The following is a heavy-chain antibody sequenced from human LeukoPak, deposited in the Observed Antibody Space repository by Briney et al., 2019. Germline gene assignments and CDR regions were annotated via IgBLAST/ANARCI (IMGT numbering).Heavy chain of an antibody. D-gene: IGHD6-19*01. J-gene: IGHJ4*02. V-gene: IGHV3-48*03. CDR3: ARGCRSGWCIDL. CDR1: GFIFSNYE. CDR2: ISDGYTM. Sequence: PGGSLRLPCAASGFIFSNYEMNWVRQAPGKGLEWVSYISDGYTMYYTDSVKGRFIISRDNAKNSLYLQMNSLSAEDTAVYYCARGCRSGWCIDLWGQGTLVAVSS.